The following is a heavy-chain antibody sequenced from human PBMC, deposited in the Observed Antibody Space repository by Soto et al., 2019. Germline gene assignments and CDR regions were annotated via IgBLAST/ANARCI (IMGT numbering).Heavy chain of an antibody. D-gene: IGHD3-16*01. CDR3: ARTLDYGGPYYFDY. J-gene: IGHJ4*02. CDR2: INPNSGGT. CDR1: GYTFTGYY. Sequence: QVQLVQSGAEVKKPGASVKVSCKASGYTFTGYYMHWVRQAPGQGLEWMGWINPNSGGTNYAQKFQGWVTMTRDTSISTAYMELSRPRSDDTAVYYCARTLDYGGPYYFDYWGQGTLVTVSS. V-gene: IGHV1-2*04.